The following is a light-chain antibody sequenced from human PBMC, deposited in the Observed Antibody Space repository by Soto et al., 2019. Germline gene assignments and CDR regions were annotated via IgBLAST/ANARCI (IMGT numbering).Light chain of an antibody. J-gene: IGKJ5*01. V-gene: IGKV3-20*01. CDR1: QTIDTN. CDR2: GAS. Sequence: EIVLTQSPGTLSLSPGGGATLSCKASQTIDTNLAWYQQKPGQAPRLLIYGASSRATGIPDRFSGSGSGTDFTLTISRLETEDFAVYYCQQYGSSLITFGQGTRLEIK. CDR3: QQYGSSLIT.